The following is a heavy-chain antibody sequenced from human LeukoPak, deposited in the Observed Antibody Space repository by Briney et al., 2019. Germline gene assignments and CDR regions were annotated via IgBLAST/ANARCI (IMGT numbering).Heavy chain of an antibody. Sequence: ASVKVSCKASGYTFTGYYMHWVRQAPGRGLEWMGWINPNSGGTNYAQKFQGRVTMTRDTSISTAYMELSRLRSDDTAVYYCARVVSGRPSFNWFDPWGQGTLVTVSS. CDR2: INPNSGGT. J-gene: IGHJ5*02. V-gene: IGHV1-2*02. D-gene: IGHD2-21*01. CDR3: ARVVSGRPSFNWFDP. CDR1: GYTFTGYY.